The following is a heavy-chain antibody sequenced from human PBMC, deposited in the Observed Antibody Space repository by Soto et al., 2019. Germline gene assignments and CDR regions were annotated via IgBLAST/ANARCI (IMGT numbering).Heavy chain of an antibody. V-gene: IGHV4-30-4*01. D-gene: IGHD3-3*01. CDR2: IYYSGST. CDR3: ARLDFWSGYSDY. CDR1: GGSISSGDYY. Sequence: PSETLSLTCTVSGGSISSGDYYWSWIRQPPGKGLEWIGYIYYSGSTYYNPSLKSRVTISVDTSKNQFSLKLSSVTAADTAVYYCARLDFWSGYSDYWGQGTLVTVSS. J-gene: IGHJ4*02.